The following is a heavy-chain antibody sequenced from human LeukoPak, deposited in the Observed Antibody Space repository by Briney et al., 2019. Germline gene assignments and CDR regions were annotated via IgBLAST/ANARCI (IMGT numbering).Heavy chain of an antibody. CDR3: ARAKNDHSNFGYYYIDV. Sequence: SETLSLICTVSGGSVNSGGHYWSWIRQLPGKGLGWIGYIYYTGSTFSKPSLKRRVALSLDTSKNQFSLNLTSVTAADTAVYYCARAKNDHSNFGYYYIDVWGKATTVTVSS. CDR1: GGSVNSGGHY. V-gene: IGHV4-31*03. CDR2: IYYTGST. D-gene: IGHD4-11*01. J-gene: IGHJ6*03.